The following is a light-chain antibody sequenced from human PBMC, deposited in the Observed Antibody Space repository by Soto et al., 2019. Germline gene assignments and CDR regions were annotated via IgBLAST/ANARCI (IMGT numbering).Light chain of an antibody. CDR2: RSS. Sequence: DIQMTQSPSTLSASVGDRVTITCRASQSVNSWLAGYQQKPGKPPKLLIYRSSALESGVPSRFSGSGSVTEFTLTISSLQPDDFATYYCQQYNSYPWSFGQGTKVEI. CDR3: QQYNSYPWS. J-gene: IGKJ1*01. V-gene: IGKV1-5*03. CDR1: QSVNSW.